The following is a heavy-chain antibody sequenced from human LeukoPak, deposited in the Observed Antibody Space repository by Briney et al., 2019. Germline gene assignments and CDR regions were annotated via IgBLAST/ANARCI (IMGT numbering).Heavy chain of an antibody. CDR3: ARDWITMVRGVISEGFDP. CDR1: GCTFTSYA. V-gene: IGHV1-3*01. D-gene: IGHD3-10*01. J-gene: IGHJ5*02. Sequence: ASVKVSCKASGCTFTSYAMHWVRQAPGQRLEWMGWINAGNGNTKYSQKFQGRVTITRDTSASTAYMELSSLRSEDTAVYYCARDWITMVRGVISEGFDPWGQGTLVTVSS. CDR2: INAGNGNT.